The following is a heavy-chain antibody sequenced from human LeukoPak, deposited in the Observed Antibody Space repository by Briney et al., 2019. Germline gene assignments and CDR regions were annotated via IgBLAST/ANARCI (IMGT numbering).Heavy chain of an antibody. CDR1: GFTFSNSW. J-gene: IGHJ4*02. Sequence: GGSLRLSCAASGFTFSNSWMDWVRQTPGKGLEWVANIKPDGREKYFVDSVKGRFTISRDNANKLLYLQMDSLRAEDTAVYYCSRSLDYWGQGTLVTVSS. CDR2: IKPDGREK. CDR3: SRSLDY. V-gene: IGHV3-7*05.